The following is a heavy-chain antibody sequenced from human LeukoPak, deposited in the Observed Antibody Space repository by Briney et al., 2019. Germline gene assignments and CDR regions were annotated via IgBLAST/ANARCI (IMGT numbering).Heavy chain of an antibody. Sequence: ASVKVSCKTSGYTFTGYYMHWVRQAPGQGLEWMGWINPNSGDTNYAQKFQGRVTMTRDTSISTLYMELSRLTSDDTAVYYCARHSSTRAFDYWGQGTLVTVSS. V-gene: IGHV1-2*02. CDR3: ARHSSTRAFDY. CDR2: INPNSGDT. J-gene: IGHJ4*02. D-gene: IGHD6-13*01. CDR1: GYTFTGYY.